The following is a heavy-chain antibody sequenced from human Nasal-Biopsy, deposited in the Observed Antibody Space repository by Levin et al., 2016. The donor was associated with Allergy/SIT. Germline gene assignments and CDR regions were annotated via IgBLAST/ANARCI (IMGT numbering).Heavy chain of an antibody. CDR3: TTAGITGSRWYYKGLDV. D-gene: IGHD1-26*01. Sequence: GGSLRLSCVASGLTFKNAWMSWVRQAPGEGLEWVGHIRSKFDGETTDYAAPVKDRFTISRDDSKNMLYLQMHGVETDDTAVYYCTTAGITGSRWYYKGLDVWGQGTTVIVSS. CDR1: GLTFKNAW. J-gene: IGHJ6*02. V-gene: IGHV3-15*01. CDR2: IRSKFDGETT.